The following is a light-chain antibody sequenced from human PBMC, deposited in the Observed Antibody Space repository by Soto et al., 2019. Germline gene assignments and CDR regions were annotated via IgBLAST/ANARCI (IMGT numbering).Light chain of an antibody. CDR2: WAS. V-gene: IGKV4-1*01. J-gene: IGKJ1*01. Sequence: DIVMTQSPDSLAVSLGERATINCKSSQSVLYSTNNKNNLAWYQQKPGQPPKLLIYWASTRESGVPDRFSGSGSGTDFALTISSLQAEDVAVYSCQQDYSTPWTFGQGTKVEIK. CDR3: QQDYSTPWT. CDR1: QSVLYSTNNKNN.